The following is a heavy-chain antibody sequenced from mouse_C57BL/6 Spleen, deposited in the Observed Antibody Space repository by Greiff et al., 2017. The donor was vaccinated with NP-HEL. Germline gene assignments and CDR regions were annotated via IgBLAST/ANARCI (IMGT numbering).Heavy chain of an antibody. CDR2: INPNNGGT. CDR3: AKGGPYYAMDY. J-gene: IGHJ4*01. Sequence: EVKLQQSGPELVKPGASVKISCKASGYTFTDYYMNWVKQSHGKSLEWIGDINPNNGGTSYNQKFKGKATLTVDKSSSTAYMELRSLTSEDSAVYYCAKGGPYYAMDYWGQGTSVTVSS. CDR1: GYTFTDYY. V-gene: IGHV1-26*01.